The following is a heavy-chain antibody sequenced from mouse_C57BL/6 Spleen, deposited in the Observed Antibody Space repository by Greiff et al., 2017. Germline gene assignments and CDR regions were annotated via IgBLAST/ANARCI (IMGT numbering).Heavy chain of an antibody. V-gene: IGHV5-9-1*02. CDR2: ISSGGDYI. CDR3: TREADLPYAMDY. J-gene: IGHJ4*01. Sequence: EVQLVESGAGLVKPGGSLKLSCAASGFTFSSYAMSWVRQTPEKRLEWVAYISSGGDYIYYADTVKSRFTISRDNARNTLYLQMSSLKSEDTAMYYCTREADLPYAMDYWGQGTSVTVSS. CDR1: GFTFSSYA.